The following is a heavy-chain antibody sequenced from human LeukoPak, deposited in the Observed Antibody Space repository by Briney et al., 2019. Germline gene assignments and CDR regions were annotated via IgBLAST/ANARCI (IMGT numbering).Heavy chain of an antibody. D-gene: IGHD4-17*01. CDR2: IYYSGST. V-gene: IGHV4-61*01. CDR3: ARDQPLMIGVGDYGAFDI. J-gene: IGHJ3*02. Sequence: TSETLSLTCTVSGGSISSGSYYWSWIRQPPGKGLEWIGYIYYSGSTNYNPSLKSRVTISVDTSKNQFSLKLSSVTAADTAVYYCARDQPLMIGVGDYGAFDIWGQGTMVTVSS. CDR1: GGSISSGSYY.